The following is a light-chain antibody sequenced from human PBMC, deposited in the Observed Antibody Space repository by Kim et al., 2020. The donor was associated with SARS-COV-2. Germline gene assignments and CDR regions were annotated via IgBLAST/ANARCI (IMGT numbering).Light chain of an antibody. J-gene: IGLJ3*02. CDR3: CSYAGSYTFWV. CDR1: ISDVGGYNY. Sequence: QSVTISCTGTISDVGGYNYVSWYQQHPGKAPKLMIYDVSKRPSGVPDRFSGSKSGNTASLTISRLQAEDEADYYCCSYAGSYTFWVFGGGTQLTVL. CDR2: DVS. V-gene: IGLV2-11*01.